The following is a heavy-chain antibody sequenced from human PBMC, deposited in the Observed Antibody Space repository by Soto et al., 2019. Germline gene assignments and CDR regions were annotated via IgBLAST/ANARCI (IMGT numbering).Heavy chain of an antibody. CDR2: ISGSGGST. Sequence: EVQLLESGGGLVQPGGSLRLSCAASGFTFSSYGMSWVRQAPGKGLEWVSGISGSGGSTYYADSVKGRFTISRDNPKNTLYLQMNSLRAEDTAVYYCAKECRYSSSRGYFDYWGQGTLVTVSS. CDR1: GFTFSSYG. D-gene: IGHD6-13*01. J-gene: IGHJ4*02. CDR3: AKECRYSSSRGYFDY. V-gene: IGHV3-23*01.